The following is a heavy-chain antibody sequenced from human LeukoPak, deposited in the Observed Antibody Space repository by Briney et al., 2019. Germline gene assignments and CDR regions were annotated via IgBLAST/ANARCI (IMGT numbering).Heavy chain of an antibody. J-gene: IGHJ4*02. D-gene: IGHD3-9*01. Sequence: GGSLRLSCSASGFTFSDAWMSWVRQVPGKGLECVSSISSTYAYIYYVDSVKGRFTVSRDNTKNLLYLQMNSLTAEDTAVYYCARVDYDISTGYQNYFEYWGQGTLVTVSS. CDR1: GFTFSDAW. CDR2: ISSTYAYI. V-gene: IGHV3-21*01. CDR3: ARVDYDISTGYQNYFEY.